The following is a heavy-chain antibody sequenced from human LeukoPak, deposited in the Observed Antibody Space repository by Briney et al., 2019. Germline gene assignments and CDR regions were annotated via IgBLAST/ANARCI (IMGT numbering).Heavy chain of an antibody. CDR3: ARQPSLTYCSSGTCWFDT. CDR2: TYDSGTT. V-gene: IGHV4-39*01. D-gene: IGHD6-19*01. CDR1: GGSISSRSYY. J-gene: IGHJ5*02. Sequence: PSETLFLTCTVSGGSISSRSYYWAWIRQSPGKGLEYIGSTYDSGTTYYNPSLKSRVTIAVDRSKNQFSLKLNSVTAADTAIYYCARQPSLTYCSSGTCWFDTWGQGALVTVSS.